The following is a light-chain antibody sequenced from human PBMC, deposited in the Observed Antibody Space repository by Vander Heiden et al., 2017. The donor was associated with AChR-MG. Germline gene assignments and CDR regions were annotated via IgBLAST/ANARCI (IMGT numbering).Light chain of an antibody. J-gene: IGLJ2*01. CDR1: SSDVSRYKY. CDR2: AVT. Sequence: QSALTHPASASAPPGQSTTISRTGTSSDVSRYKYVSCYPQPPGKAPNPITYAVTNRPSGVSNRLSGSKSGNKASLTISGLQAENEANDYCSSYTRTSTVLFGGGTKLTVL. CDR3: SSYTRTSTVL. V-gene: IGLV2-14*03.